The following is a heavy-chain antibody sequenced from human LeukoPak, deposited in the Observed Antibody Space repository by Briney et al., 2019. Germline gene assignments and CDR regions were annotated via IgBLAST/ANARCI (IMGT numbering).Heavy chain of an antibody. CDR2: IYTSGST. CDR1: GGSISIYY. CDR3: ARTPKTVKNYYYMGV. J-gene: IGHJ6*03. Sequence: KPSETLSLTCTVSGGSISIYYWNWIRQPAGKGLEWIGRIYTSGSTKYNPSLKSRVTMSVDTSKNQFSLKLSSVTAADTAVYYCARTPKTVKNYYYMGVWGKGTTVTISS. D-gene: IGHD4-17*01. V-gene: IGHV4-4*07.